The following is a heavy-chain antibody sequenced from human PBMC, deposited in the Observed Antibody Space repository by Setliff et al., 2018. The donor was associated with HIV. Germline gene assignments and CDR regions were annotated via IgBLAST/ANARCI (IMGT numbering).Heavy chain of an antibody. CDR1: GFTFSNCD. CDR2: IWYDGSDK. V-gene: IGHV3-33*01. D-gene: IGHD6-19*01. CDR3: VDC. J-gene: IGHJ4*02. Sequence: LSCAASGFTFSNCDMHWVRQAPGKGLEWVTVIWYDGSDKYYADSVKGRFTISTDNSKKTLSLQMNCLRAVTVRNVAAVDCWGQGTLVTVSS.